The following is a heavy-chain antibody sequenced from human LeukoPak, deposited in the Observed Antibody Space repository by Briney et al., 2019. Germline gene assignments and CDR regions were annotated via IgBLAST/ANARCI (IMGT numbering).Heavy chain of an antibody. Sequence: GGSLRLSCAASGFTFSSYAMSWVRQAPGKGLEWVSAINGSGGSTYYADSVKGRFTISRDNSKNTLYLQMNSLRAEDTAVYYCAKDEIEYSSSSYYFDYWGQGTLVTVSS. CDR2: INGSGGST. CDR3: AKDEIEYSSSSYYFDY. J-gene: IGHJ4*02. V-gene: IGHV3-23*01. D-gene: IGHD6-6*01. CDR1: GFTFSSYA.